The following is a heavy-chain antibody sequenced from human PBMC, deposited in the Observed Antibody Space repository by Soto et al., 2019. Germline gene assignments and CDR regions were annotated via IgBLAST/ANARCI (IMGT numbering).Heavy chain of an antibody. Sequence: QVQLVQSGAEVKKPGSSVKVSCKASGGTFSSYAISWVRQAPGQGLEWMGGIIPIFGTANYAQKFQGRVTITADESTSTAYMELSSMRSEDTAVYYCARDWVTPRSWSVTAPEYFQHWGQGTLVTVSS. CDR3: ARDWVTPRSWSVTAPEYFQH. J-gene: IGHJ1*01. CDR2: IIPIFGTA. V-gene: IGHV1-69*01. CDR1: GGTFSSYA. D-gene: IGHD2-21*02.